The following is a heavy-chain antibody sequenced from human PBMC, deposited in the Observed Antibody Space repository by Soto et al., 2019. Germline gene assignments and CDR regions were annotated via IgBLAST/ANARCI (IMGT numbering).Heavy chain of an antibody. V-gene: IGHV3-23*01. Sequence: AGGSLRLSCAASGFIINRDALSWGRQAPGKGLEWVAAINDRGDTTHYADSVKGRFTISRDTSKNPLYLQMNTLRAEDTALYYCAKDKPVTTSFDFWGRGTLVTVSS. D-gene: IGHD1-1*01. CDR3: AKDKPVTTSFDF. CDR1: GFIINRDA. J-gene: IGHJ4*02. CDR2: INDRGDTT.